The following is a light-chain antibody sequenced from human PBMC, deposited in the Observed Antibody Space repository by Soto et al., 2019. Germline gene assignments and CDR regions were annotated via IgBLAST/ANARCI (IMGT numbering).Light chain of an antibody. CDR2: DAS. J-gene: IGKJ1*01. V-gene: IGKV1-5*01. Sequence: IQMTPYPSTLSASVGDRVTITCRASQSISSWLAWYQQKPGKAPKLLIYDASSLESGVPSRFSGSGSGTEFTLTISSLQTDDFATYYCQQYNSYSRTFGQGTKVDIK. CDR1: QSISSW. CDR3: QQYNSYSRT.